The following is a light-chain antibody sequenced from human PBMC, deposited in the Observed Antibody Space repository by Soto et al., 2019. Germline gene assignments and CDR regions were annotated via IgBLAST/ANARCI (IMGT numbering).Light chain of an antibody. V-gene: IGLV2-14*03. CDR3: SSYTTSSTYV. CDR1: SSVVGSYNY. CDR2: DVS. J-gene: IGLJ1*01. Sequence: QSVLTQPASVSGSPGQSITISCTGTSSVVGSYNYVSWYQHHPGIAPKVMIYDVSKRPSGVSNRFSGSKSGSTASLTISGLQAEDEADYYCSSYTTSSTYVFGTGTKVTVL.